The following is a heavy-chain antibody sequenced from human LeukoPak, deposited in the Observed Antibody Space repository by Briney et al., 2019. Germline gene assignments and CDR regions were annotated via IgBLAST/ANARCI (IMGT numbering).Heavy chain of an antibody. J-gene: IGHJ4*02. CDR3: AKDRSAGTYFDY. V-gene: IGHV3-23*01. Sequence: GGSLRLSCAASGFTFSNYDMSWVRQAPGKGLEWVSAISGSGGSTYYADSVKGRFTISRDNSKNTLYLQMNSLRAEDTAVYYCAKDRSAGTYFDYWGQGTLVTVSS. CDR2: ISGSGGST. D-gene: IGHD1-1*01. CDR1: GFTFSNYD.